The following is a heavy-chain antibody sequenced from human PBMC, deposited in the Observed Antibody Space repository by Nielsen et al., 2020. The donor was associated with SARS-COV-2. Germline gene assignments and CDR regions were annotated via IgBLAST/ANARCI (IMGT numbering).Heavy chain of an antibody. Sequence: GSLRLSCAVSGGSVSSNDWWTWVRQSPGKGLEWIGEVSHSGSINYNPSLKSRVTLSMDKSKRQFSLRLTSVSAADTAVYYCAREGDCSKGVCYIRGMDVWGKGTTVTVSP. CDR3: AREGDCSKGVCYIRGMDV. CDR1: GGSVSSNDW. J-gene: IGHJ6*04. D-gene: IGHD2-8*01. CDR2: VSHSGSI. V-gene: IGHV4-4*02.